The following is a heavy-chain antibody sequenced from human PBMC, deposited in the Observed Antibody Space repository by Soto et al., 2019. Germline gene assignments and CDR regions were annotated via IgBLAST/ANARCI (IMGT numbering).Heavy chain of an antibody. Sequence: EVQLVESGGGLVKPGGSHRLSCAASGFTFSNAWMSWVRQAPGKGLEWVGRIKRNTDGGTTDYAAPVQGRFTISREDSKNTLYLQMDSLKTEDTAVYYCTTGMTTVTAGFDYWGQGTLVTVSS. CDR3: TTGMTTVTAGFDY. CDR2: IKRNTDGGTT. V-gene: IGHV3-15*01. J-gene: IGHJ4*02. D-gene: IGHD4-17*01. CDR1: GFTFSNAW.